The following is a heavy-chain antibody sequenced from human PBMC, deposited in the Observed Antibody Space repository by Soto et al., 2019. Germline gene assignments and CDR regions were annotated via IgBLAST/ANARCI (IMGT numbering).Heavy chain of an antibody. D-gene: IGHD1-26*01. V-gene: IGHV1-8*01. Sequence: QVQLVQSGAEVKKPGASVKVSCKASGYTFTSYDINWVRQATGQGLEWMGWMNPNSGNTGYAQKFQGRVTMSRXXSISTAYMELSSLRSEDTAVYYCARGLGWELVFDYWGQGTLVTVSS. J-gene: IGHJ4*02. CDR3: ARGLGWELVFDY. CDR1: GYTFTSYD. CDR2: MNPNSGNT.